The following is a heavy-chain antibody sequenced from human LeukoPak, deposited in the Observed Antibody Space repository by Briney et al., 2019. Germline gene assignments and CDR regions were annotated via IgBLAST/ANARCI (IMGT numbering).Heavy chain of an antibody. CDR2: IYYSGST. V-gene: IGHV4-39*07. D-gene: IGHD6-13*01. J-gene: IGHJ4*02. CDR1: GGSITSSYY. Sequence: SETLSLTCTVSGGSITSSYYWGWIRQPPGKGLEWIGSIYYSGSTYYNPSLKSRVTISVDTSKNQFSLKLSSVTAADTAMYYGARQIYSSQPFDCWGQGTLVTVSS. CDR3: ARQIYSSQPFDC.